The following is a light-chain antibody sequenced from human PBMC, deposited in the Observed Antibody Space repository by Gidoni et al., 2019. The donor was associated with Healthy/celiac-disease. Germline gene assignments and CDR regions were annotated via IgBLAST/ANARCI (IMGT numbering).Light chain of an antibody. CDR3: QQYNSYSPT. CDR1: QRISSW. V-gene: IGKV1-5*01. Sequence: DIQMTQSPSTLSASVEDRVTITCRARQRISSWLAWYQQKPGKAPKLLIYDASSLESGDPSRFSGSGSGTEFTLTISSLQPDDFATYYCQQYNSYSPTFGQGTKVEIK. J-gene: IGKJ1*01. CDR2: DAS.